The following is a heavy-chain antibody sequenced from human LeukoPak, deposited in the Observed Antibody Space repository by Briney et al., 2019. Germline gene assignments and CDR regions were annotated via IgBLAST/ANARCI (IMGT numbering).Heavy chain of an antibody. D-gene: IGHD6-13*01. CDR2: MNPNSGNT. CDR3: AREISSSWKYYFDY. CDR1: GYTFTSYD. J-gene: IGHJ4*02. V-gene: IGHV1-8*03. Sequence: GASVKVSCKASGYTFTSYDINWVRQATGQGLEWMGWMNPNSGNTGYAQKFQGRVTITRNTSISTAYMELSSLRSEDTAVYYCAREISSSWKYYFDYWGQGTLVTVSS.